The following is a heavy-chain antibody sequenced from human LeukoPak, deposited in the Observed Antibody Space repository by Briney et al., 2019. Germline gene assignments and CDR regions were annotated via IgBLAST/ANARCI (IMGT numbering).Heavy chain of an antibody. J-gene: IGHJ6*02. V-gene: IGHV4-4*07. D-gene: IGHD3-22*01. Sequence: PSETLSLTCTVSGGSISSYYWSWIRQPAGKGLEWIGRIYTSGSTNYNPSLKSRVTMSVDTSKNQFSLKLSSVTAADTAVYYCAREGVYPYDSSGYYYRYYYGMDVWGQGTTVTVSS. CDR1: GGSISSYY. CDR2: IYTSGST. CDR3: AREGVYPYDSSGYYYRYYYGMDV.